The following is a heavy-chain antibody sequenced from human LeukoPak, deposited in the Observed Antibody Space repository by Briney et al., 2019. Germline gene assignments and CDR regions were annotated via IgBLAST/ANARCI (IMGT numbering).Heavy chain of an antibody. CDR3: AKDLDIVVVPAAINGGLYSSSSNDALDY. J-gene: IGHJ4*02. Sequence: GGSLRLSCAASGFTFSNAWMSWVRQAPGKGLEWVAFIRYDGSNKYYADSVKGRFTISRDNSKNTLYLQMNSLRAEDTAVYYCAKDLDIVVVPAAINGGLYSSSSNDALDYWGQGTLVTVSS. V-gene: IGHV3-30*02. D-gene: IGHD2-2*02. CDR1: GFTFSNAW. CDR2: IRYDGSNK.